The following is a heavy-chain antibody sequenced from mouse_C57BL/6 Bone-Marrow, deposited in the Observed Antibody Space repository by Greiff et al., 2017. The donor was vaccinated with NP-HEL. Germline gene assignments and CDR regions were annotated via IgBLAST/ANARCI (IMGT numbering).Heavy chain of an antibody. CDR3: GRDGGLGDV. J-gene: IGHJ1*03. CDR2: IYPGDGAT. CDR1: GFAFRSSW. D-gene: IGHD1-2*01. Sequence: QVHVKQSGPELVKPGASVKISCKASGFAFRSSWMNWVNQSPGTGLEWIGRIYPGDGATNYNGTFTGKVTLTADKSSSTAYLQISSLTSEDSAVYFCGRDGGLGDVWGTGTTVTVSS. V-gene: IGHV1-82*01.